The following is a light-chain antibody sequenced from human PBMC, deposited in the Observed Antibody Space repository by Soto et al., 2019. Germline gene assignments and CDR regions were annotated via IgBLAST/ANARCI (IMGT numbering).Light chain of an antibody. CDR3: QKYNDWPLT. CDR2: GAS. CDR1: QSVNSD. V-gene: IGKV3-15*01. Sequence: EIVVTQSPATLSVSPGERATLSCRASQSVNSDLAWYQQKPGQAPRLLIYGASTRATGIPARFSVSGSGTEFTLTISSLQSEDFAVYYCQKYNDWPLTFGQGTRLESK. J-gene: IGKJ5*01.